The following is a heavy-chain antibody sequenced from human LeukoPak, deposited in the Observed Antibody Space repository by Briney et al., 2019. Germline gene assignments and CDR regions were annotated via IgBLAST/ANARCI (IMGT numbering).Heavy chain of an antibody. CDR2: ISSSSSYI. V-gene: IGHV3-21*01. Sequence: GGSLRLSCAASGFTFSSYSMNWVRQAPGKGLEWVSSISSSSSYIYYADSVKGRFTISRDNAKNSLYLQMNSLRAEDTAVYYCARDSLPSGIAAGGTPNWFDPWGQGTLVTVSS. CDR3: ARDSLPSGIAAGGTPNWFDP. D-gene: IGHD6-13*01. CDR1: GFTFSSYS. J-gene: IGHJ5*02.